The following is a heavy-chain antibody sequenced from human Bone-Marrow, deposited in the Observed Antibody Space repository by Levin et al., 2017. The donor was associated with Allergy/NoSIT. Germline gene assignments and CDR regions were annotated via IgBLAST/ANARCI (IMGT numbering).Heavy chain of an antibody. CDR3: ARVRTLAAAGRDFDY. CDR1: GGSISSSSYF. CDR2: IYHSGNT. Sequence: TSETLSLTCTVSGGSISSSSYFWGWIRQPPGKGLEWIGSIYHSGNTYYNPSLKGRVTISVDTSKDHFSLKLSSVTAADTAVYYCARVRTLAAAGRDFDYWGQGTLVTVSS. J-gene: IGHJ4*02. D-gene: IGHD6-13*01. V-gene: IGHV4-39*02.